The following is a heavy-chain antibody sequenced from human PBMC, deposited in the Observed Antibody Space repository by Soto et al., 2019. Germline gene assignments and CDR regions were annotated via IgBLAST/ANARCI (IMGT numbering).Heavy chain of an antibody. J-gene: IGHJ4*02. CDR3: AKKSGYSYGYFDY. V-gene: IGHV3-30*18. Sequence: LRLSCAASGFTFSSYGMHWVRQAPGKGLEWVAVISYDGSNKYYADSVKGRFTISRDNSKNTLYLQMSSLRAEDTAVYYCAKKSGYSYGYFDYWGQGTLVTVSS. CDR2: ISYDGSNK. CDR1: GFTFSSYG. D-gene: IGHD5-18*01.